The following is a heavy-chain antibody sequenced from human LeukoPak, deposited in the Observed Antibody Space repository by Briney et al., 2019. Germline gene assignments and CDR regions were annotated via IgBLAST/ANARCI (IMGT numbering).Heavy chain of an antibody. D-gene: IGHD3-3*01. CDR3: ARGHYDFWSGYDYYFYYYMDV. CDR1: GFTFSSYG. CDR2: ISYDGSNK. Sequence: PGGSLRLSCAASGFTFSSYGMHWVRQAPGKGLEWVAVISYDGSNKYYADSVKGRFTISRDNSKNTLYLQMNSLRSEDTAVYYCARGHYDFWSGYDYYFYYYMDVWGKGTTVTVSS. J-gene: IGHJ6*03. V-gene: IGHV3-30*03.